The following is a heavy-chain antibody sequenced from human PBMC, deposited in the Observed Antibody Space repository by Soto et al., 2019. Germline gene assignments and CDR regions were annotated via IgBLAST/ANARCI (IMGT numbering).Heavy chain of an antibody. D-gene: IGHD3-16*01. CDR1: GYKFITYG. V-gene: IGHV1-18*04. Sequence: ASVKVSCKASGYKFITYGITWVRQAPGQGLEWMGGISTYSGNTDYAQSLQDRVTMTTDTSTSTVCMELGSLRSDDTAVYYCARGLGTNGLDVWGQGTAVTVSS. J-gene: IGHJ6*02. CDR2: ISTYSGNT. CDR3: ARGLGTNGLDV.